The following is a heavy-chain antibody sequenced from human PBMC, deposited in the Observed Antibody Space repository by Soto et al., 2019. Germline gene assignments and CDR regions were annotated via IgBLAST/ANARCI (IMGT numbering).Heavy chain of an antibody. CDR2: INPNSGAT. Sequence: QVQLVQSGAEVKKPGASVKVSCQASGYTFTGYYMHWVRQAPGQGLEWIGWINPNSGATNYEQKLQCRVTMPRDTSISTVYMELNSLGSDETAVYYCARDLSPCSNGVCSKICFEPWGQGTLVTVS. CDR3: ARDLSPCSNGVCSKICFEP. CDR1: GYTFTGYY. D-gene: IGHD2-8*01. J-gene: IGHJ5*02. V-gene: IGHV1-2*02.